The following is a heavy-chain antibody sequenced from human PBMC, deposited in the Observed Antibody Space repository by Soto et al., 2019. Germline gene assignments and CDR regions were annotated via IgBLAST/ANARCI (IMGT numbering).Heavy chain of an antibody. CDR3: ANPDASSDY. V-gene: IGHV3-30*18. CDR1: GFTLSSYG. CDR2: ISYDGSNK. Sequence: QVQLVESGGGVVQPGRSLRLSCAASGFTLSSYGMHWVRQAPGKGLEWVAVISYDGSNKYYADSVKGRFTISRDNSKNTLYLQMNSLRAEDTAVYYCANPDASSDYWGQGTLVTVSS. J-gene: IGHJ4*02. D-gene: IGHD2-2*01.